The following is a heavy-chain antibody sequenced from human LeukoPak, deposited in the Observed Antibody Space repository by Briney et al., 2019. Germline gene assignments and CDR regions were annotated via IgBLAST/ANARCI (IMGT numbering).Heavy chain of an antibody. J-gene: IGHJ4*02. CDR2: TYYRSKWYN. CDR1: GDSVSSNRAA. CDR3: ARAGGDSWYFDY. V-gene: IGHV6-1*01. Sequence: SQALSLTCAISGDSVSSNRAAWSWIRQSPSRGLEWLGRTYYRSKWYNDYAVSVKSRITINADTSKNQFSLQLNSVTPEDTAVYYCARAGGDSWYFDYWGQGSLVTVS. D-gene: IGHD2-21*02.